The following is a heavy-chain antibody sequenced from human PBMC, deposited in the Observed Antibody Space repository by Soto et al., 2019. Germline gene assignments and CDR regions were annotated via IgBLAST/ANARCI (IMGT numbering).Heavy chain of an antibody. D-gene: IGHD5-18*01. CDR3: ARDRLMATAGTARHYFGLDV. CDR2: IYYSGNT. CDR1: GGSIRSGGYY. Sequence: SETLSLTCTVSGGSIRSGGYYWSWVRQNPRRGLEWIGNIYYSGNTYYNPSLKSRLTISVDTSKNQFSLNLSSVTAADTAVYYCARDRLMATAGTARHYFGLDVWGQGTTVTV. J-gene: IGHJ6*02. V-gene: IGHV4-31*03.